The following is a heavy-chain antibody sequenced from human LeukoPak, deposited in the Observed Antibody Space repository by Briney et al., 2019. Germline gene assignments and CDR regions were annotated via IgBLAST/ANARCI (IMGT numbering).Heavy chain of an antibody. CDR3: ARSSGSGWSFFDY. CDR2: IYPAYSDA. CDR1: GYGFPNYW. J-gene: IGHJ4*02. Sequence: GESLKISCNGSGYGFPNYWIGWLRQMPGKGLEWMGIIYPAYSDARYSPSFQGQVTLSADKSISTAYLQWSSLKASDTAMYYCARSSGSGWSFFDYWGQGTLVTVSS. D-gene: IGHD6-19*01. V-gene: IGHV5-51*01.